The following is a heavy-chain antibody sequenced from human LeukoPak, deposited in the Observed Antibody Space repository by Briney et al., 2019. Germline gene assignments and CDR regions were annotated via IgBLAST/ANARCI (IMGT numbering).Heavy chain of an antibody. CDR2: IYYSGST. D-gene: IGHD4-17*01. Sequence: SETLSLTCTVSGGSISSSSYYWGWIRQPPGKGLEWIGSIYYSGSTYYNPSLKSRVTISVDTSKNQFSLKLSSVTAADTAVYYCARDAVTTVNPFDYWGQGTLVTVSS. CDR1: GGSISSSSYY. J-gene: IGHJ4*02. CDR3: ARDAVTTVNPFDY. V-gene: IGHV4-39*07.